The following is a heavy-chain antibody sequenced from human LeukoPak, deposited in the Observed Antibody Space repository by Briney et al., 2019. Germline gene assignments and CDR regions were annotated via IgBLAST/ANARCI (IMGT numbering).Heavy chain of an antibody. J-gene: IGHJ3*02. CDR3: FLLREEENDAFDI. CDR1: GFTFSSYA. Sequence: PGGSLRLSCAASGFTFSSYAMSWVRQAPGKGLEWVSAISGSGGSTYYADSVKGRFTISRDNSKNTLYLQMNSLRAEDTAVYYCFLLREEENDAFDIWGQGTMVTVSS. V-gene: IGHV3-23*01. CDR2: ISGSGGST. D-gene: IGHD3-22*01.